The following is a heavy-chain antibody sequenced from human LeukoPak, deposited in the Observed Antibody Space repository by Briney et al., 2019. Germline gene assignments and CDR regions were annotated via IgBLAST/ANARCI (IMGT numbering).Heavy chain of an antibody. V-gene: IGHV3-7*01. D-gene: IGHD2-15*01. CDR2: IKQDGSEK. Sequence: GGSLRLSCAASGFTFSSYWMSWVRQAPGKGLEWVANIKQDGSEKYYMDSVKGRFTISRDNAENSLYLQMNSLRAEDTAVYYCARDKDEYYFDYWGQGTLVTVSS. J-gene: IGHJ4*02. CDR3: ARDKDEYYFDY. CDR1: GFTFSSYW.